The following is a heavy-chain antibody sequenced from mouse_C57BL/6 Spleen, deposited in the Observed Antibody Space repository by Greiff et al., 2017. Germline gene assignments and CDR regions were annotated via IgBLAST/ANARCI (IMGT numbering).Heavy chain of an antibody. CDR2: IYPGDGDT. CDR1: GYAFSSYW. D-gene: IGHD2-3*01. Sequence: QVQLKESGAELVKPGASVKISCKASGYAFSSYWMNWVKQRPGKGLEWIGQIYPGDGDTNYNGKFKGKATLTADKSSSTAYMQLSSLTSEDSAVYFCARRGLDDGYYWGQGTTLTVSS. CDR3: ARRGLDDGYY. V-gene: IGHV1-80*01. J-gene: IGHJ2*01.